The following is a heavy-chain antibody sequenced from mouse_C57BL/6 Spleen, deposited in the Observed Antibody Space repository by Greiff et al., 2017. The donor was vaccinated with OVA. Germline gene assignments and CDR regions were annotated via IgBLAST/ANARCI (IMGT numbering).Heavy chain of an antibody. J-gene: IGHJ2*01. Sequence: DVQLVESGGGLVKPGGSLKLSCAASGFTFSDYGMHWVRQAPEKGLEWVAYISSGSSTISYADTVKGRFTISRDNAKNTLCLQMTSLRSEDTAMYYCARDYGSSWDYFDYWGQGTTLTVSS. V-gene: IGHV5-17*01. CDR1: GFTFSDYG. CDR2: ISSGSSTI. D-gene: IGHD1-1*01. CDR3: ARDYGSSWDYFDY.